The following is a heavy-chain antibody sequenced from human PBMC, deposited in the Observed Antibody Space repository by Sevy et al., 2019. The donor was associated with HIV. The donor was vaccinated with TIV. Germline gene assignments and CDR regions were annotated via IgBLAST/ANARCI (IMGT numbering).Heavy chain of an antibody. Sequence: GGSLRLSCAASGFTFSSYGMHWVRQAPGKGLEWVAVIWYDGSNKYYADSVKGRFTNSTDNSKNTLYLQMNSLRAEDTAVYYCAMNYYDSSGSSFFFDYWGQGTLVTVSS. CDR2: IWYDGSNK. V-gene: IGHV3-33*01. CDR3: AMNYYDSSGSSFFFDY. J-gene: IGHJ4*02. D-gene: IGHD3-22*01. CDR1: GFTFSSYG.